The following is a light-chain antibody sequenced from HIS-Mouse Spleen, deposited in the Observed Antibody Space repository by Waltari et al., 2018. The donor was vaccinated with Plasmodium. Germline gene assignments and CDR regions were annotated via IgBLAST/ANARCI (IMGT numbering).Light chain of an antibody. CDR1: QRVSSY. Sequence: EIVLTQSPATLSLSPGERATLPCRASQRVSSYLAWYQQKPGQPPRLLIYDASNRATGIPARFSGSGSGTDFTLTISSLEPEDFAVYYCQQRSNWPPLTFGGGTKVEIK. CDR3: QQRSNWPPLT. V-gene: IGKV3-11*01. J-gene: IGKJ4*01. CDR2: DAS.